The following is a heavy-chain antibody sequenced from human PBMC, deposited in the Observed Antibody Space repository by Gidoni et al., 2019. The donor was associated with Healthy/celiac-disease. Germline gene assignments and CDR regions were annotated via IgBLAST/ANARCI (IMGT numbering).Heavy chain of an antibody. D-gene: IGHD4-17*01. CDR1: GGSIRSGSYY. Sequence: QVQLQESGPGLVKPSQTLSLSCTVSGGSIRSGSYYWTWIRQPAGKGLEWMGRIYTSGSTNYNPSLKSRVTISVDTSKNQFSLKLSSVTAADTAVYYCARVMDYGGTNYYYYGMDVWGQGTTVTVSS. J-gene: IGHJ6*02. V-gene: IGHV4-61*02. CDR2: IYTSGST. CDR3: ARVMDYGGTNYYYYGMDV.